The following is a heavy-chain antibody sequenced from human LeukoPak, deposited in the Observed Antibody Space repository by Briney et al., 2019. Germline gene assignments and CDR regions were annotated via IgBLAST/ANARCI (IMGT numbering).Heavy chain of an antibody. J-gene: IGHJ4*02. Sequence: TSETLSLTCTVSVGSICSLYWRCIRQPAGRGLEWIGRSYSTGSTNDNHTLRSRVTMSVDTSKNQFSLRLISVSAAGTAVYYRARQMRSGVTAGFDFWGQGALVTVSS. D-gene: IGHD2-8*01. CDR1: VGSICSLY. CDR2: SYSTGST. V-gene: IGHV4-4*07. CDR3: ARQMRSGVTAGFDF.